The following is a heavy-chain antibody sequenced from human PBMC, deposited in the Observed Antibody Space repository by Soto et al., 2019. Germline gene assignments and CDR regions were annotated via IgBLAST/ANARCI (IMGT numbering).Heavy chain of an antibody. J-gene: IGHJ5*02. CDR1: GGSIIRSNC. V-gene: IGHV4-4*02. D-gene: IGHD1-1*01. Sequence: SDTLSLTCAVPGGSIIRSNCGSWVRQPPGKGLEWIGEIYHSGSTNYNPSLKSRVAISVDKSKNQFSLKLSSVTAADTAVYYCARVPTGAANWFDPWGQGTLVTSPQ. CDR3: ARVPTGAANWFDP. CDR2: IYHSGST.